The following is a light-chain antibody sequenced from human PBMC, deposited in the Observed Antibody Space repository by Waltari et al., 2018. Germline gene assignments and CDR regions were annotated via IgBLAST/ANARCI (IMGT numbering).Light chain of an antibody. Sequence: QSVVTQSPSASGPPGQRVTISCSGSSSNIGSKTVNWYQHLPGTAPKLLIHNNNQRPSGVPDRFSGSNSDTSAALAISGLQSEDEAEYYCAVWDDSLNGWMFGGGTKLTVL. CDR3: AVWDDSLNGWM. V-gene: IGLV1-44*01. CDR2: NNN. J-gene: IGLJ3*02. CDR1: SSNIGSKT.